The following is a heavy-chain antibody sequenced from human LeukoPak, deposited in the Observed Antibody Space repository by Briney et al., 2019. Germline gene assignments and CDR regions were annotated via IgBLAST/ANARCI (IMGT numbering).Heavy chain of an antibody. CDR3: AGLVGRYSSGLYYYYFDY. Sequence: TSETLSLTCTVSSGSMSSYYWSWIRQSPGKGLEWIGYIYSSGSTNYNPSLKSRVTISVDTSKNQFSLKLSSVTAADTAVYYCAGLVGRYSSGLYYYYFDYWGQGTLVTVSS. J-gene: IGHJ4*02. D-gene: IGHD3-22*01. V-gene: IGHV4-4*08. CDR2: IYSSGST. CDR1: SGSMSSYY.